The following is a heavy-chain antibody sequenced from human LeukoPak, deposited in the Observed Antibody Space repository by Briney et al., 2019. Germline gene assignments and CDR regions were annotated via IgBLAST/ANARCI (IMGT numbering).Heavy chain of an antibody. Sequence: ASVKVSCKASGYTFTGYYMHWVRQAPGQGLEWMGWISACNGNTNYAQKLQGRVTMTTDTSTSTAYMELRSLRSDDTAVYYCARVRGRTIFGVVPFYYYYMDVWGKGTTVTVSS. V-gene: IGHV1-18*04. CDR1: GYTFTGYY. J-gene: IGHJ6*03. CDR3: ARVRGRTIFGVVPFYYYYMDV. CDR2: ISACNGNT. D-gene: IGHD3-3*01.